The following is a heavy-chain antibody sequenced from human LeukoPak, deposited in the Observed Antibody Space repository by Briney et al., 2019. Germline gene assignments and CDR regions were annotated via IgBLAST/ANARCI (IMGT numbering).Heavy chain of an antibody. Sequence: PGGSLRLSCAAYGFTFSSYAMHWVRQAPGKGLEWVAVISYDGSNKYYADSVKGRFTISRDNSKNTLYLQMNSLRAEDTAAYYCARDLIADTAMVLDDAFDIWGQGTMVTVSS. V-gene: IGHV3-30*04. CDR3: ARDLIADTAMVLDDAFDI. CDR1: GFTFSSYA. J-gene: IGHJ3*02. CDR2: ISYDGSNK. D-gene: IGHD5-18*01.